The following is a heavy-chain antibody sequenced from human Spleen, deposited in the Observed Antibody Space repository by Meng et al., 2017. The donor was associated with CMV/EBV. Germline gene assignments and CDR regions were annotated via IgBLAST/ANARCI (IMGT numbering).Heavy chain of an antibody. CDR3: TRQSIAAAGTGFDP. V-gene: IGHV3-73*01. CDR1: GFTFSGSA. CDR2: IRSKANSYVT. Sequence: GGSLRLSCAASGFTFSGSAMHWVRQASGKGLEWVGRIRSKANSYVTAYAASVKGRFTISRDDSKNTAYLQMNSLKTEDTAVYYCTRQSIAAAGTGFDPWGQGTLVTVSS. J-gene: IGHJ5*02. D-gene: IGHD6-13*01.